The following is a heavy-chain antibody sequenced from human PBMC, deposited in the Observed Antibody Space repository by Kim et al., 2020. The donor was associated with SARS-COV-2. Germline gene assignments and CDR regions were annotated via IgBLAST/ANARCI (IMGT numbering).Heavy chain of an antibody. V-gene: IGHV3-20*01. CDR2: INWNGGST. CDR1: GFTFDDYG. D-gene: IGHD3-22*01. CDR3: ARDRTLKRTYYYDSSGYLHAFDI. J-gene: IGHJ3*02. Sequence: GGSLRLSCAASGFTFDDYGMSWVRQAPGKGLEWVSGINWNGGSTGYADSVKGRFTISRDNAKKSLYLQMNSLRAEDTALYHCARDRTLKRTYYYDSSGYLHAFDIWGQGTMVTVSS.